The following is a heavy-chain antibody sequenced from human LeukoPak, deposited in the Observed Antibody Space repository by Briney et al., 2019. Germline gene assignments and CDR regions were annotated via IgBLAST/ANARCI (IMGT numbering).Heavy chain of an antibody. J-gene: IGHJ4*02. CDR1: GFSFSSYA. CDR2: MSSDGTNT. D-gene: IGHD3-10*01. CDR3: AREVSVVRGVN. Sequence: GGSLRLSCAASGFSFSSYAMHWGRQAPGKGLEWVAVMSSDGTNTYYAASVKGRFTISRDISKNTLYLQMNSLRPEDTAVYYCAREVSVVRGVNWGQGTLVTVSS. V-gene: IGHV3-30-3*01.